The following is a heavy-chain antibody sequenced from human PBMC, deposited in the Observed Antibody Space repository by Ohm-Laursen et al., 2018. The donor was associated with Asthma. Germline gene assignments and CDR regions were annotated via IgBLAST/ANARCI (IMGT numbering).Heavy chain of an antibody. J-gene: IGHJ4*02. CDR1: GFTFRSYA. CDR2: GGSYYDGGLK. D-gene: IGHD3-3*01. Sequence: SLRLSCAASGFTFRSYAMHWVLQAPGKGLEWVAVGGSYYDGGLKYYADSVNGRFTVSRDDSKNTLYLQMNSLRPDDTAVYYCARDVMEWYLPAFDFWGQGTLVTVSS. V-gene: IGHV3-30-3*01. CDR3: ARDVMEWYLPAFDF.